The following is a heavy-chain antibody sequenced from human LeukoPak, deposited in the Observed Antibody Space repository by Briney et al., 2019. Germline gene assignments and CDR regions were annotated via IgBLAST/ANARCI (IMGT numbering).Heavy chain of an antibody. CDR3: ARDRPLSGYDFDS. CDR1: GFPFNSYS. J-gene: IGHJ4*02. V-gene: IGHV3-48*01. D-gene: IGHD5-12*01. Sequence: GGSLRLSCAASGFPFNSYSMNWVRQAPGTGLERLSYITDTGSSIFYAESAKGRFTIFRDNARNALYLQMISLRAEDTAIFYCARDRPLSGYDFDSWGQGTLVTVSS. CDR2: ITDTGSSI.